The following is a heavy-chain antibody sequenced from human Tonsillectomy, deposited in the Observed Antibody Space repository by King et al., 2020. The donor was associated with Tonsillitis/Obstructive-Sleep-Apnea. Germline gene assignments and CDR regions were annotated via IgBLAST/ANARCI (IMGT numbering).Heavy chain of an antibody. J-gene: IGHJ3*02. CDR2: TYYRSKWDN. V-gene: IGHV6-1*01. Sequence: VQLQQSGPGLVKPSQTLSLTCAISGDSVSSNSAAWNWIRQSPSRGLEWLGRTYYRSKWDNDYAVSVKSRITINPDTSKNQFSLQLNSVTPEDTAVYYCAREAVVPPAAKDAFDIWGQGTVVTVSS. CDR1: GDSVSSNSAA. CDR3: AREAVVPPAAKDAFDI. D-gene: IGHD2-2*01.